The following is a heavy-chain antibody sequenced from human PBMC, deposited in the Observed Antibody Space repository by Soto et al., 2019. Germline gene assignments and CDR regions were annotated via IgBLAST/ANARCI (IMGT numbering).Heavy chain of an antibody. Sequence: VGSVRLSCAASGFTVSTNYMNWVRQAPGKRLEWVSVIYSGGSTYYADSVKGRFTISRDNSKNTLYLQMNSLRAEDTAVYYCAKQRKLVDTEMLTSGDAFDIWGQGTMVTVSS. CDR2: IYSGGST. CDR3: AKQRKLVDTEMLTSGDAFDI. V-gene: IGHV3-53*01. CDR1: GFTVSTNY. J-gene: IGHJ3*02. D-gene: IGHD5-18*01.